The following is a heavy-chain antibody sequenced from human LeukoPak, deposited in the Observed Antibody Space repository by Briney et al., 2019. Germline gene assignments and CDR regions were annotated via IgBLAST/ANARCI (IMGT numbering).Heavy chain of an antibody. Sequence: GGSLTLSCAASGFTFSSYCMNWVRQAPGKGLEWVSSISSSSSYIYYADSVKGRFTISRDNAKNSLYLQMSSLRAEDTAVYYCARGGGRSGWHFDYWGEGTLVTVSS. D-gene: IGHD6-19*01. CDR2: ISSSSSYI. CDR1: GFTFSSYC. V-gene: IGHV3-21*01. CDR3: ARGGGRSGWHFDY. J-gene: IGHJ4*02.